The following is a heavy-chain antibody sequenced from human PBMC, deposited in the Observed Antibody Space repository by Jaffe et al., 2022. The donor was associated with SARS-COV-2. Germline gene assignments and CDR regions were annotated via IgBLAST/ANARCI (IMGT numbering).Heavy chain of an antibody. CDR3: ARDASYFSAAYYFDY. D-gene: IGHD1-26*01. Sequence: EVQLVESGGVLVRRGGSLRLSCAASGFTFSSYSMNWVRQAPGKGLEWISYITSGSTTIYYADSVKGRFTVSRDNAKNLLYLQLNSLRAEDTAMYFCARDASYFSAAYYFDYWGRGTLVTVSS. CDR1: GFTFSSYS. CDR2: ITSGSTTI. J-gene: IGHJ4*02. V-gene: IGHV3-48*01.